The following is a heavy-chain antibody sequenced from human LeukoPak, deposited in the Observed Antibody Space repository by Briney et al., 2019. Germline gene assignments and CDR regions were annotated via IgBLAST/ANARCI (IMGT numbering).Heavy chain of an antibody. J-gene: IGHJ6*04. Sequence: GGSLRLPCAASGFTLSSYEMNWVRQAPGKGLEWVANIKQDGSEKYYVDSVKGRFTISRDNAKNSLYLQMNSLRAEDTAVYYCAELGITMIGGVWGKGTTVTISS. D-gene: IGHD3-10*02. CDR3: AELGITMIGGV. V-gene: IGHV3-7*01. CDR1: GFTLSSYE. CDR2: IKQDGSEK.